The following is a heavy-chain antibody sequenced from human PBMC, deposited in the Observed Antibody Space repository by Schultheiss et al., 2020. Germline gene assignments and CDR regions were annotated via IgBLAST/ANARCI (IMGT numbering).Heavy chain of an antibody. V-gene: IGHV3-23*01. D-gene: IGHD2-21*02. J-gene: IGHJ4*02. Sequence: GGSLRLSCSASGFTFTDYQMSRIRQAPGKGLEWVSAISGSGGSTYYADSVKGRFTISRDNSKNTLYLQMNSLRAEDTAVYYCAKGVVTANFDYWGQGTLVTVSS. CDR3: AKGVVTANFDY. CDR1: GFTFTDYQ. CDR2: ISGSGGST.